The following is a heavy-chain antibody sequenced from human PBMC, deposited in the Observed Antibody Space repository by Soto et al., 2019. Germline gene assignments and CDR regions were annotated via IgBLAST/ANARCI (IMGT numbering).Heavy chain of an antibody. CDR1: CGSIISYY. CDR2: IXYSGSX. CDR3: ARDRGYIGYDLLY. V-gene: IGHV4-59*01. Sequence: XXTLSLTCTVSCGSIISYYCSWIRQPPGKGLEWIGYIXYSGSXNYNTYIKSRXXISVGKSXXPFYMKLSSVTAAETAVFYCARDRGYIGYDLLYWGQGTLVTVTS. D-gene: IGHD5-12*01. J-gene: IGHJ4*02.